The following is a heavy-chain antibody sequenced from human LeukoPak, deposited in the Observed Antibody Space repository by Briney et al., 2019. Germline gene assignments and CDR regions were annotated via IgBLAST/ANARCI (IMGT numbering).Heavy chain of an antibody. D-gene: IGHD6-13*01. J-gene: IGHJ6*03. CDR1: GFTFSSYE. V-gene: IGHV3-48*03. CDR3: ARDLIFIVRSSSRLPDYMDV. Sequence: GGSLRLSCAASGFTFSSYEMNWVRQAPGKGLEWVSYISSSGSTIYYADSVKGRFTISRDNAKNSLYLQMNSLRAEDTAVYYCARDLIFIVRSSSRLPDYMDVWGKGTTVTVSS. CDR2: ISSSGSTI.